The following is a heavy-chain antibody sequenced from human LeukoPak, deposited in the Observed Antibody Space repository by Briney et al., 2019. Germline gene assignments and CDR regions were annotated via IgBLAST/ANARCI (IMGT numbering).Heavy chain of an antibody. CDR1: GFTFSSYW. V-gene: IGHV3-74*01. D-gene: IGHD5-18*01. CDR2: INSDGSST. Sequence: GGSLRLSCAASGFTFSSYWMHWVRQAPGKGLVWVSRINSDGSSTSYAGSVKGRFTISRDNAKNTLYLQMNSLRAEDTAVYYCARGQDTAMVLFDYWGQGTLVTVSS. CDR3: ARGQDTAMVLFDY. J-gene: IGHJ4*02.